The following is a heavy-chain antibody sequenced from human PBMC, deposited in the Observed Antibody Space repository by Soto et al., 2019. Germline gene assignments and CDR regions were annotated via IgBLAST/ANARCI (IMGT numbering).Heavy chain of an antibody. CDR2: IYSSGSN. Sequence: QVQLQESGPGLVKPSQTLSLTCTVSGGSISSGDYYWSWIRQPPGKGLEWIGYIYSSGSNYYNPSLKSRVTLSLDTSTNQFSLKLNSVTAADTAVYYCARAMVVTQNWFDPWGQGTLFTVSS. V-gene: IGHV4-30-4*01. CDR1: GGSISSGDYY. CDR3: ARAMVVTQNWFDP. D-gene: IGHD2-21*02. J-gene: IGHJ5*02.